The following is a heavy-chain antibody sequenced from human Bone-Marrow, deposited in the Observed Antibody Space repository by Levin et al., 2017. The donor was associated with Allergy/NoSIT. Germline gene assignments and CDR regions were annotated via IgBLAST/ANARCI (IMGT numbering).Heavy chain of an antibody. Sequence: ASVKVSCAASGFTASTSYMAWVRQAPGKGLEWVSVIYSGGTTYYVDSVKGRSTISRDSSKNTLYLQMNSLRAEDTAVYYCARVGAYSSSWMYYFDSWGQGALVTVSS. D-gene: IGHD6-13*01. CDR1: GFTASTSY. CDR3: ARVGAYSSSWMYYFDS. V-gene: IGHV3-53*01. J-gene: IGHJ4*02. CDR2: IYSGGTT.